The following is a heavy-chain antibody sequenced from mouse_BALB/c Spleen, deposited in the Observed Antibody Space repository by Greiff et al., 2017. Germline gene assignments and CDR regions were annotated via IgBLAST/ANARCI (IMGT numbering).Heavy chain of an antibody. D-gene: IGHD2-4*01. J-gene: IGHJ2*01. V-gene: IGHV1-7*01. CDR1: GYTFTSYW. Sequence: QVQLQQSGAELAKPGASVKMSCKASGYTFTSYWMHWVKQRPGQGLEWIGQIYPGDGDTNYNGKFKGKATLTADKSSSTAYMQLSSLTSEDSAVYFCARDDYTLDYWGQGTTLTVSS. CDR3: ARDDYTLDY. CDR2: IYPGDGDT.